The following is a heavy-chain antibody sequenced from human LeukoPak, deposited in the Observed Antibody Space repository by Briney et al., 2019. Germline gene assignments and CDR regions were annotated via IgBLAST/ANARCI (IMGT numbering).Heavy chain of an antibody. Sequence: SETLSLTCTVSGGSISTYYWSWIRQPPGKGLEWIGYIYNSGSTNYNPSLKSRVTISVDTSKNQFSLKLSSVTAADTAVYYCARQWELRGWFDPWGQGTLVTVSS. CDR3: ARQWELRGWFDP. CDR2: IYNSGST. J-gene: IGHJ5*02. D-gene: IGHD1-26*01. V-gene: IGHV4-59*08. CDR1: GGSISTYY.